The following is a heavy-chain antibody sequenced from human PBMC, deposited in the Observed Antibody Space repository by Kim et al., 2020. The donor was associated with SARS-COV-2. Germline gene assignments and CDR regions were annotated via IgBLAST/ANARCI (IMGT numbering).Heavy chain of an antibody. CDR3: ARRRNSGSYSFDY. CDR1: GFTFSSYS. J-gene: IGHJ4*02. V-gene: IGHV3-21*01. Sequence: GGSLRLSCAASGFTFSSYSMNWVRQAPGKGLEWVSSISSSSSYIYYADSVKGRFTISRDNAKNSLYLQMNSLRAEDTAVYYCARRRNSGSYSFDYWGQGTLVTVSS. CDR2: ISSSSSYI. D-gene: IGHD1-26*01.